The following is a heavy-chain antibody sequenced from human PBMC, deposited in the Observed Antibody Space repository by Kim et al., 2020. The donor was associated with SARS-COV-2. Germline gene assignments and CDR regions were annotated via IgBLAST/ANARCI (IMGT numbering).Heavy chain of an antibody. CDR3: ARGGYDYVWGSYRDYYYYYGMDV. D-gene: IGHD3-16*02. J-gene: IGHJ6*02. CDR2: ISSSSSYT. V-gene: IGHV3-11*05. CDR1: GFTFSDYY. Sequence: GGSLRLSCAASGFTFSDYYMSWIRQAPGKGLEWVSYISSSSSYTNYADSVKGRFTISRENAKNSLYLQMNSLRAEDTAVYYCARGGYDYVWGSYRDYYYYYGMDVWGRGTTVPVSS.